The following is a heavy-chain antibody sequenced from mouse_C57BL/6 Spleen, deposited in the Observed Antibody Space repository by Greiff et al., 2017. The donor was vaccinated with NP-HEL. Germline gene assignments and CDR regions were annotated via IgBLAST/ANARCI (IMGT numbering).Heavy chain of an antibody. Sequence: VQLQQSGAELAKPGASVKMSCKASGYTFTTYWMHWVKQRPGQGLEWIGYINPNTGNTEYNQKFKDKATLTADKSSSTAYMQLSSLTSEDSAVYYCETGDGNAFDFWGQGTTLTVSS. CDR2: INPNTGNT. D-gene: IGHD2-1*01. V-gene: IGHV1-7*01. CDR3: ETGDGNAFDF. J-gene: IGHJ2*01. CDR1: GYTFTTYW.